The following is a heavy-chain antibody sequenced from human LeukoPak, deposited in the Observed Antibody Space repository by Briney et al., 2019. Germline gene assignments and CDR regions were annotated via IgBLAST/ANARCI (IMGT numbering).Heavy chain of an antibody. CDR2: ISSSGSYT. CDR1: GFTFSSYS. V-gene: IGHV3-21*01. J-gene: IGHJ4*02. Sequence: GGSLRLSCAVSGFTFSSYSMNWVRQAPGRGLEWVSSISSSGSYTYYTDSVKGRFTISRDNAKNSLYLQMNSLRAEDTAVYYCARRDGYSFDYWGQGTLVTVSS. D-gene: IGHD5-24*01. CDR3: ARRDGYSFDY.